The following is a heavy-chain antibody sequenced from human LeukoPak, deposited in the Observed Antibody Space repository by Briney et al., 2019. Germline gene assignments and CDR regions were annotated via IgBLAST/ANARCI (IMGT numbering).Heavy chain of an antibody. Sequence: GGSLRLSCAASGFTFSSYGMHWVRQAPGKGLEWVSSISSSSSSYIYYADSVKGRFTISRDNAKNSLYLQMNSLRAEDTAVYYCARNIPVTRWGYWGQGTLVTVSS. CDR1: GFTFSSYG. CDR2: ISSSSSSYI. V-gene: IGHV3-21*01. CDR3: ARNIPVTRWGY. J-gene: IGHJ4*02. D-gene: IGHD2-21*01.